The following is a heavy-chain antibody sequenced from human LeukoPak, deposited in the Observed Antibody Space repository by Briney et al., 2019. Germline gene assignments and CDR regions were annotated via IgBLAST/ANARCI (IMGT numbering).Heavy chain of an antibody. CDR1: GFTFSGSA. D-gene: IGHD2-21*02. J-gene: IGHJ4*02. CDR2: IRSKANSYAT. CDR3: TRPIIACCGGDCYYYFDY. Sequence: GGSLRLSCAASGFTFSGSAMHWVRQASGKGLEWVGRIRSKANSYATAYAASVKGRFTISRDDSKNTAYLQMNSLKTEDTAVYYCTRPIIACCGGDCYYYFDYWGQGTLVTVSS. V-gene: IGHV3-73*01.